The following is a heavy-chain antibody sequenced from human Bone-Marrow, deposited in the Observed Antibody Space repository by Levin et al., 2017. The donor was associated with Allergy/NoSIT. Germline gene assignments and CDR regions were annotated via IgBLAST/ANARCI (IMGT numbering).Heavy chain of an antibody. D-gene: IGHD4-17*01. Sequence: GESLKISCAASGFTFSSYAMSWVRQAPGKGLEWVSAISGSGGSTYYADSVKGRFTISRDNSKNTLYLQMNSLRAEDTAVYYCAKALTTVTPRGFDYWGQGTLVTVSS. CDR2: ISGSGGST. J-gene: IGHJ4*02. CDR3: AKALTTVTPRGFDY. CDR1: GFTFSSYA. V-gene: IGHV3-23*01.